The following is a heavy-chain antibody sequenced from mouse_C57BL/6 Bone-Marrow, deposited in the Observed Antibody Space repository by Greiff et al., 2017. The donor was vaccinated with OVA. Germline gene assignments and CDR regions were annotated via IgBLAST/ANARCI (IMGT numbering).Heavy chain of an antibody. CDR3: ARDYYDSSLYYFDY. Sequence: VKLMESGAELMKPGASVKLSCKATGYTFTGYWIEWVKQRPGHGLAWIGEILPGSGSTNYTEKFKGKATFTADTSSNTAYMQLSSLTTEVSSIYYCARDYYDSSLYYFDYWGQGTTLTVSS. J-gene: IGHJ2*01. CDR1: GYTFTGYW. CDR2: ILPGSGST. D-gene: IGHD1-1*01. V-gene: IGHV1-9*01.